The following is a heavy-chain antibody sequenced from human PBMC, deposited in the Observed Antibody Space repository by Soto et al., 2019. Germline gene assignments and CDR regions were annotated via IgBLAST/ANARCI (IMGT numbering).Heavy chain of an antibody. D-gene: IGHD4-17*01. V-gene: IGHV3-33*01. CDR1: GFSFSSYG. CDR3: ARVGGTVTSAH. CDR2: IYFDGSSE. J-gene: IGHJ4*02. Sequence: QVQLVESGGGVVQPGRSLRLSCAASGFSFSSYGMHWVRQAPGKGLEWVAMIYFDGSSEYYTDSVRGRFAISRDNSKNTLYLQMTSLRVEDTAVYYCARVGGTVTSAHWGQGTLVIVSS.